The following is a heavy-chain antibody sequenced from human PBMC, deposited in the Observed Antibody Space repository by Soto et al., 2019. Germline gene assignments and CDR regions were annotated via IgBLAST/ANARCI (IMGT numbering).Heavy chain of an antibody. CDR1: GGTFSSYA. CDR2: IIPIFGTA. V-gene: IGHV1-69*13. J-gene: IGHJ6*02. CDR3: ARECISTSCMGATRYGMDV. Sequence: SVKVSCKASGGTFSSYAISWVRQAPGQGLEWMGGIIPIFGTANYAQKFQGRVTITADESTSTAYMELSSLRSEDTAVYYCARECISTSCMGATRYGMDVWGQGTTVTVSS. D-gene: IGHD2-2*01.